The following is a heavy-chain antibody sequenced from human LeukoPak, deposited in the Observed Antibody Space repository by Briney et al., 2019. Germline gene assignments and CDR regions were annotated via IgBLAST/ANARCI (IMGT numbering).Heavy chain of an antibody. J-gene: IGHJ4*02. CDR1: GGTFSSYA. Sequence: SVKVSCKASGGTFSSYAIIWVRQAPGQGLEWMGGIIPIFGTANYAQKFQGRVTITSDESTSTAYMELSSLRSDDTAVYYCARDLRTAAAGTGTSYWGQGTLVTVSS. D-gene: IGHD6-13*01. CDR3: ARDLRTAAAGTGTSY. V-gene: IGHV1-69*13. CDR2: IIPIFGTA.